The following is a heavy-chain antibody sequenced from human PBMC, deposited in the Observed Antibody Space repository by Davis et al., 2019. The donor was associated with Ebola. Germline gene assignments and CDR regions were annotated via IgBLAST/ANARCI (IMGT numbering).Heavy chain of an antibody. V-gene: IGHV3-74*01. CDR3: ARGYDFWSGYYNRGWFDP. D-gene: IGHD3-3*01. Sequence: PSGSLTLSCAASGFTFSSYCMHWVRQAPGKGLVWVSRINSDGSSTSYADSVKGRFTISRDNAKNTLYLQMNSLRAEATAGYYCARGYDFWSGYYNRGWFDPWGQGTLVTVSS. J-gene: IGHJ5*02. CDR1: GFTFSSYC. CDR2: INSDGSST.